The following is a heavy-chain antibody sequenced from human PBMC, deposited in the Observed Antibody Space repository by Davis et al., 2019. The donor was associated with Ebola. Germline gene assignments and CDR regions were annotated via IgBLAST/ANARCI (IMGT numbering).Heavy chain of an antibody. J-gene: IGHJ4*02. Sequence: SVKVSCKASGGTFGSYAISWVRQAPGQGLEWMGGIIPRFATANYAQRFQGRVTITTDESRSTAYMELSSLRSEDTAVYYCAKDRYYDNSPLYYESECWGQGTLVTVSS. CDR2: IIPRFATA. D-gene: IGHD3-22*01. CDR3: AKDRYYDNSPLYYESEC. V-gene: IGHV1-69*05. CDR1: GGTFGSYA.